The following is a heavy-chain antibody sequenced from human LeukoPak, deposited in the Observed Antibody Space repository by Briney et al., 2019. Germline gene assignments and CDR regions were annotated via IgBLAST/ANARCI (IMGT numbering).Heavy chain of an antibody. CDR3: ARRYCSGGSCYSGIDH. J-gene: IGHJ4*02. V-gene: IGHV3-74*01. Sequence: GGSLRLSCAASGFTFSSYWMHWVRQAPGKGLVWVSRINSDGSSTSYADSVKGRFTISRDNAKNTLYLQMNSLRAEDTAVYYCARRYCSGGSCYSGIDHRGQGTLVTVSS. CDR2: INSDGSST. CDR1: GFTFSSYW. D-gene: IGHD2-15*01.